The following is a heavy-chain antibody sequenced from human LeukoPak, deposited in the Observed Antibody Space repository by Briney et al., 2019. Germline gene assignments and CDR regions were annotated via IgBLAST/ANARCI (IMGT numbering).Heavy chain of an antibody. CDR1: GFTFSNFW. V-gene: IGHV3-74*01. Sequence: GGSLRLSCAASGFTFSNFWMHWVRQVPGKGLVWVARVDSDGSATTYADSVKGRFTISRDSAKNTVYLQMNSLRADDTAIYYCTRSTFDPWGQGTLVTVSS. CDR3: TRSTFDP. J-gene: IGHJ5*02. CDR2: VDSDGSAT.